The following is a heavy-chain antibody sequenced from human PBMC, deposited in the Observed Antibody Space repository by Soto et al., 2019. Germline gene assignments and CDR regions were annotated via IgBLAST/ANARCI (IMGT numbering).Heavy chain of an antibody. CDR3: ARLGFNYDFLSGYYNVHHYYGIAV. Sequence: GESLKISCMGSGYKVSTWHNFTSYWIAWVRQMPGEGLEWMGIIYPGDSDTRYSPSFQGQVTISADKSINSVYLQWSSLRASDTATYYCARLGFNYDFLSGYYNVHHYYGIAVWGQGTTVTVSS. D-gene: IGHD3-3*01. CDR1: GYKVSTWHNFTSYW. J-gene: IGHJ6*02. CDR2: IYPGDSDT. V-gene: IGHV5-51*01.